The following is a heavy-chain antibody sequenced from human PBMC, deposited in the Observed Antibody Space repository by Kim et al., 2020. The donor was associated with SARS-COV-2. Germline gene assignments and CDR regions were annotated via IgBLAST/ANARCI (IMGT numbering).Heavy chain of an antibody. V-gene: IGHV3-30*18. CDR2: ISYDGSNK. CDR3: AKGQGSSWQHFIDY. Sequence: GGSLRHSCAASGFTFSNYGMHWVRQAPGKGLEWVAVISYDGSNKYYADSMKGRFTVSRDNSKNTLYLQMISLRADDTAVYYCAKGQGSSWQHFIDYWGQGTLVTVSS. J-gene: IGHJ4*02. D-gene: IGHD6-13*01. CDR1: GFTFSNYG.